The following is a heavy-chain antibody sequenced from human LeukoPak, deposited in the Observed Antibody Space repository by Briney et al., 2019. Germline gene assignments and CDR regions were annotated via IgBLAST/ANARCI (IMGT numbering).Heavy chain of an antibody. V-gene: IGHV3-7*01. CDR2: IKQDGSEK. D-gene: IGHD2-21*01. CDR3: ARNLLARDDY. Sequence: GGSLRLSCAASGLTFSSYWMSWVRQAPGKGLEWVANIKQDGSEKYYVDSVKGRFTISRDNAKNSLYLQMNSLRAEDTAVYYCARNLLARDDYWGQGTLVTVSS. CDR1: GLTFSSYW. J-gene: IGHJ4*02.